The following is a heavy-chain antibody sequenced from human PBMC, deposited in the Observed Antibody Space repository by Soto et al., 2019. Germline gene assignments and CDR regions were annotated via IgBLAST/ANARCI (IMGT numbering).Heavy chain of an antibody. CDR3: AKGGGWLYYFDY. Sequence: GGSLRLSCVASGFTFSPFAMNWVRKAPGKGLEWVSAISGSGDRIYYADSVKGRFTIFRDNSKNTLFLQMNSLRADDTAVHYCAKGGGWLYYFDYWGQGTLVTVSS. D-gene: IGHD6-19*01. J-gene: IGHJ4*02. V-gene: IGHV3-23*01. CDR2: ISGSGDRI. CDR1: GFTFSPFA.